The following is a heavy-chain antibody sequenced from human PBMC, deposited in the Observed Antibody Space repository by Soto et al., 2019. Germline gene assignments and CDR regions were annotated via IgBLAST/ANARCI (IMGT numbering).Heavy chain of an antibody. Sequence: QVQLVQSGAEVRKPGASVKVSCKASGYTFSNYGLSWVRQASGQGLEWMGWISDYNGNTHYAQKFQGRLIMTTDTTTRTDYVELRTLTCDDTAWYFWAREGYHSGSGTYPLPSYYGMDVWGQGTTVTVSS. J-gene: IGHJ6*02. CDR2: ISDYNGNT. CDR1: GYTFSNYG. V-gene: IGHV1-18*01. D-gene: IGHD3-10*01. CDR3: AREGYHSGSGTYPLPSYYGMDV.